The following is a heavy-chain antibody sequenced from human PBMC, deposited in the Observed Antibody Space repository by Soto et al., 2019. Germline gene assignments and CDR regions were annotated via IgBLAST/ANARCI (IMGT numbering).Heavy chain of an antibody. J-gene: IGHJ4*02. Sequence: EVQLVETGGGLIQPGGSLRLSCAASGFAVSSFYMSWVRQAPGKGLEWVSAIYTSGSSYYADSVKGRFTISRDNSKNTLNLQMTSLRAEDPAVYFCARADYGDSFRRYWGQGALVTVSS. CDR3: ARADYGDSFRRY. CDR2: IYTSGSS. V-gene: IGHV3-53*02. D-gene: IGHD4-17*01. CDR1: GFAVSSFY.